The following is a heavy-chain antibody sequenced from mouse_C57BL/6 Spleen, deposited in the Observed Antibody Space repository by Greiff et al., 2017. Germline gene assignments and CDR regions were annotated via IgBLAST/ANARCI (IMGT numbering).Heavy chain of an antibody. CDR3: ARNYDGYYGIFAY. D-gene: IGHD2-3*01. J-gene: IGHJ3*01. Sequence: VKLVESGPGLVAPSQSLSITCTVSGFSLTSYAISWVRQPPGKGLEWLGVIWTGGGTNYNSALKSRLSISQDNSKSQVFLKMNSLHTDDTARYYCARNYDGYYGIFAYWGQGTLVTVSA. CDR1: GFSLTSYA. V-gene: IGHV2-9-1*01. CDR2: IWTGGGT.